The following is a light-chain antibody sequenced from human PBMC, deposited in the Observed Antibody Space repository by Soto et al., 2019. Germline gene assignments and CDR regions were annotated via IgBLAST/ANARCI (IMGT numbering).Light chain of an antibody. CDR1: QSVDSY. CDR3: QQRDNWPIT. CDR2: GAS. J-gene: IGKJ5*01. V-gene: IGKV3-11*01. Sequence: EIVLTQSPASLSLSPGERATLSCRASQSVDSYLVWYQQKPGQAPRLLIFGASIRATGIPARFSGSGSGTDFTLTINSLEPDDFAVYYCQQRDNWPITFGQGTRLEIK.